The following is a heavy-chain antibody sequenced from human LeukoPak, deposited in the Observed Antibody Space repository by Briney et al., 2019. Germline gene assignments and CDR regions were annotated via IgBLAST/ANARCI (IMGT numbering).Heavy chain of an antibody. J-gene: IGHJ4*02. CDR3: ARGWGTISKY. CDR1: GGSFSGYY. D-gene: IGHD1-7*01. V-gene: IGHV4-34*01. Sequence: SETLSLTCAVYGGSFSGYYWSWIRQPPGKGLEWIGEINHSGSTNYNPSLKSRVTISVDTSKNQFSLKLSSVTAADAAVYYCARGWGTISKYRGQGTLVTVSS. CDR2: INHSGST.